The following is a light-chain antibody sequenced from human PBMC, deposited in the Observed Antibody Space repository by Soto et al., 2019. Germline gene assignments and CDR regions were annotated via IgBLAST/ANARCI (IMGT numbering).Light chain of an antibody. CDR1: RGVSTR. CDR2: GES. J-gene: IGKJ1*01. CDR3: QQSYSTPRT. Sequence: VLTQAPGTLSLSPGERATLSCRASRGVSTRLAWYQQRPGQSPRLLISGESMRASGVPVRFIGSGSGTDFPLTIARLEPEDFASYYCQQSYSTPRTFGQGTRWIT. V-gene: IGKV3-20*01.